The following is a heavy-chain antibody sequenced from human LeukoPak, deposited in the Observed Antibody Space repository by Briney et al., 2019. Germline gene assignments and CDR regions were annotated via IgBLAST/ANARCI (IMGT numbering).Heavy chain of an antibody. D-gene: IGHD3-22*01. V-gene: IGHV1-8*03. CDR3: ARSRRSGYYYRYDP. CDR1: GYTFTSYD. Sequence: GASVEVSCKASGYTFTSYDINWVRQATGQGLEWMGWMNPNRGNTGYAQKFQGRVTITRNTSLSTAYMELSSLRSEDTAVYYCARSRRSGYYYRYDPCGQGTLVTVSS. J-gene: IGHJ5*02. CDR2: MNPNRGNT.